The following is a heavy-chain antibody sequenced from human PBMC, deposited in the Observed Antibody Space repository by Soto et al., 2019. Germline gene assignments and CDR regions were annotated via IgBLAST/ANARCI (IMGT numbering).Heavy chain of an antibody. CDR3: ARDQPLPSTYYDILTGYYKARPFDY. V-gene: IGHV3-48*02. D-gene: IGHD3-9*01. CDR1: GFTFSSYS. Sequence: EVQLVESGGGLVQPGGSLRLSCAASGFTFSSYSMNWVRQAPGKGLEWVSYISSSSSTIYYADSVKGRFTISRDNAKNSLYLQMNSLRDEDTAVYYCARDQPLPSTYYDILTGYYKARPFDYWGQGTLVTVSS. CDR2: ISSSSSTI. J-gene: IGHJ4*02.